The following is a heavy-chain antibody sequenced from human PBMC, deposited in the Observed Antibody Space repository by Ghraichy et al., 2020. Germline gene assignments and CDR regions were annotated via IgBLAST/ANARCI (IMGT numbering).Heavy chain of an antibody. V-gene: IGHV1-46*01. CDR2: INPSGGST. D-gene: IGHD4-17*01. J-gene: IGHJ6*02. Sequence: ASVKVSCKASGYTFTSYYMHWVRQAPGQGLEWMGIINPSGGSTSYAQKFQGRVTMTRDTSTSTVYMELSSLRSEDTAVYYCARDPPGDYGYYYYYGMDVWGQGTTVTVSS. CDR1: GYTFTSYY. CDR3: ARDPPGDYGYYYYYGMDV.